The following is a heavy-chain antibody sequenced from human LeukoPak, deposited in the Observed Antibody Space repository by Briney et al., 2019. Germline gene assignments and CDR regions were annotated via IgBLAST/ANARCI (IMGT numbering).Heavy chain of an antibody. Sequence: ASVKVSCKASGCTFTSYYMHWVRQAPGQGLEWMGIINPSGGSTSYAQKFQGRVTMTRDMSTSTVYMELSSLRSEDTAVYYCARDAPNLSGTYYYYYMDVWGKGTTVTVSS. V-gene: IGHV1-46*01. J-gene: IGHJ6*03. CDR2: INPSGGST. D-gene: IGHD1-26*01. CDR1: GCTFTSYY. CDR3: ARDAPNLSGTYYYYYMDV.